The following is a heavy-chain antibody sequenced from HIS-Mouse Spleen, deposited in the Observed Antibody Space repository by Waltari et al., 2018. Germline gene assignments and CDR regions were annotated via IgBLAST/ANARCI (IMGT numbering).Heavy chain of an antibody. V-gene: IGHV2-70*10. Sequence: ARIDWDDDKYYSTSLKTRLTISRDTSKNQVVLTMTNMDPLDTATYYCARIAEGYTSGWYAFDYWGQGTLVTVSS. CDR2: IDWDDDK. J-gene: IGHJ4*02. D-gene: IGHD6-19*01. CDR3: ARIAEGYTSGWYAFDY.